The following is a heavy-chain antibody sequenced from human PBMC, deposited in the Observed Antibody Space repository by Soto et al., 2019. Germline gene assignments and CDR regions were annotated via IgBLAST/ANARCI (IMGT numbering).Heavy chain of an antibody. V-gene: IGHV3-7*03. CDR1: GFTFSSYW. Sequence: EVQLVESGGGLVQPGGSLRLSCAASGFTFSSYWMSWVRQAPGKGLEWVANIKQDGSEKYYVDSVKGRFTISRDNAKNSLYLQMNSLRAEDTAVYYCARDGGYSYGYYYGMDVWGQGTTVTVSS. D-gene: IGHD5-18*01. CDR2: IKQDGSEK. CDR3: ARDGGYSYGYYYGMDV. J-gene: IGHJ6*02.